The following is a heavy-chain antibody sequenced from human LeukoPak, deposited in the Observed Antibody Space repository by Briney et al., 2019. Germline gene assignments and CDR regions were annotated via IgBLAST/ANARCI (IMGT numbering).Heavy chain of an antibody. V-gene: IGHV3-48*03. CDR2: ISRTGNSV. D-gene: IGHD6-13*01. CDR1: GFTLSSYE. Sequence: GGSLRLSCAASGFTLSSYEMSWVRLAPGKGLEWISYISRTGNSVYYADSVKGRFTISRDSAKNSLYLQMNSLRAEDTAVYYCARGPYSSNWYVDYWGQGTLVTVAS. CDR3: ARGPYSSNWYVDY. J-gene: IGHJ4*02.